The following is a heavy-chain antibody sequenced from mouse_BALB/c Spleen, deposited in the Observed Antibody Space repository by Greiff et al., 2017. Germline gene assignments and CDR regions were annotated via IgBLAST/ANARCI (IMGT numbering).Heavy chain of an antibody. V-gene: IGHV1-87*01. Sequence: VQLQQSGAELARPGASVKLSCKASGYTFTSYWMQWVKQRPGQGLEWIGAIYPGDGDTRYTQKFKGKATLTADKSSSTAYMQLSSLASEDSAVYYCARLLRSPVFYFDDWGQGTTLTVSS. CDR2: IYPGDGDT. CDR1: GYTFTSYW. CDR3: ARLLRSPVFYFDD. J-gene: IGHJ2*01. D-gene: IGHD1-1*01.